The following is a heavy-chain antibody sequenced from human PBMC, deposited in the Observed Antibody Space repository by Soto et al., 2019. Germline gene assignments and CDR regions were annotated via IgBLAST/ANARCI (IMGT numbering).Heavy chain of an antibody. Sequence: QVQLVQSGAEVKKPGASVKVSCKTSGYTFTSYHISWVRQAPGQGLEWMGWISAYNTNTNYAQKFQGRVTMTTDTATGTAYSERRSLRSDDTAVYDVARDTPPTDYGGQGTLVTVSP. CDR3: ARDTPPTDY. CDR2: ISAYNTNT. V-gene: IGHV1-18*01. J-gene: IGHJ4*02. CDR1: GYTFTSYH.